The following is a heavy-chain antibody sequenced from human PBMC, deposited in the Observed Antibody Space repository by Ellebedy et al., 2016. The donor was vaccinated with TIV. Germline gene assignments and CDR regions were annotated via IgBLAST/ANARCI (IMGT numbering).Heavy chain of an antibody. Sequence: PGGSLRLSCAASGFTFSSYGMHWVRQAPGKGLEWVAVIWYDGSNKYYADSVKGRFTISRDNSKNTLYLQMNSLRAEDTAVYYCARRRVTSGWSEDIWGQGTMVTVSS. CDR3: ARRRVTSGWSEDI. D-gene: IGHD6-19*01. CDR2: IWYDGSNK. V-gene: IGHV3-33*01. J-gene: IGHJ3*02. CDR1: GFTFSSYG.